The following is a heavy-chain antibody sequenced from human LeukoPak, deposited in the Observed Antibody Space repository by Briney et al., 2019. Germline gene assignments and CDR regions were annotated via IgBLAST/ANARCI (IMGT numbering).Heavy chain of an antibody. CDR2: IFYSGST. CDR3: ARKRGRGLFDY. V-gene: IGHV4-39*07. J-gene: IGHJ4*02. CDR1: GGSISATNYY. D-gene: IGHD3-10*01. Sequence: SETLSLTCTVSGGSISATNYYWGWIRQPPGKGLEWIGNIFYSGSTYYSPSLKSRLSISLDTSKNQFSLRLRSVTAADTAVYYCARKRGRGLFDYWGQGILVTVSS.